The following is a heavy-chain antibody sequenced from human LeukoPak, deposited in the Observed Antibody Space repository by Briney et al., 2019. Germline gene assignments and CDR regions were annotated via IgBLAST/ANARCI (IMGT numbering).Heavy chain of an antibody. J-gene: IGHJ4*02. D-gene: IGHD6-19*01. V-gene: IGHV4-59*01. Sequence: SETLSLTRTVPGGSISSYYWSWIRQPPGKGLEWIGYIYYSGSTNYNLSLKSQLTISVDTSKNQSSLKLSSVTAADTAVYYCARDSSGWPPNFDYWGQGTLVTVPS. CDR1: GGSISSYY. CDR2: IYYSGST. CDR3: ARDSSGWPPNFDY.